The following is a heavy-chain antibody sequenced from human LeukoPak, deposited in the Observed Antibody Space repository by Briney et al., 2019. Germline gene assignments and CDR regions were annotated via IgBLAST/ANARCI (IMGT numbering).Heavy chain of an antibody. D-gene: IGHD3-16*02. J-gene: IGHJ6*02. V-gene: IGHV3-74*01. CDR3: ASAEVIQYGMDV. Sequence: GGSLRLSCAASGFAFSSYWMHWVRQAPGKGLVWVSRINSDGSSISYADSVKGRFTISRDNAKNTLFLQMNSLRVEDTAVYYCASAEVIQYGMDVWGQGTTVTVSS. CDR2: INSDGSSI. CDR1: GFAFSSYW.